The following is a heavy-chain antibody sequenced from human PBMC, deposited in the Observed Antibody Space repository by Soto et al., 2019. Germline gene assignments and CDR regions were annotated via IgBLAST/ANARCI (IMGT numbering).Heavy chain of an antibody. Sequence: PSETLSLTCTVSSGSIDTGGYFWNWIRQHPGKGLEWIGHIYHNGRTTYNPTLKSRSAISIDTSKNQVSLQLTSVTAADTAVYYCMLGSGCKDFDYWGQGTLVTVSS. J-gene: IGHJ4*02. CDR3: MLGSGCKDFDY. CDR1: SGSIDTGGYF. D-gene: IGHD3-22*01. V-gene: IGHV4-31*03. CDR2: IYHNGRT.